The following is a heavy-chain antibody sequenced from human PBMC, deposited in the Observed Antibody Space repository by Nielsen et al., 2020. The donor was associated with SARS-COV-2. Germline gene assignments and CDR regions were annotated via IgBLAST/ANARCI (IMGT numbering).Heavy chain of an antibody. CDR2: INAGNGNT. Sequence: ASVKVSCKASGYTFTSYAMHWVRQAPGQRLEWMGWINAGNGNTKYSQKFQGRVTITRDTSASTAYMELSSLRSEDTAVYYCARGHQPLLYGLDYWGQGTLVTVSS. D-gene: IGHD2-2*02. CDR3: ARGHQPLLYGLDY. J-gene: IGHJ4*02. CDR1: GYTFTSYA. V-gene: IGHV1-3*01.